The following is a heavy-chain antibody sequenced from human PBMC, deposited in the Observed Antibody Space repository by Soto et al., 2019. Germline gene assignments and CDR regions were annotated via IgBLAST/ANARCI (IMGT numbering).Heavy chain of an antibody. CDR1: GFTFSSYA. CDR2: ISYDGSKK. CDR3: VRDKLNIVVALGGIDV. V-gene: IGHV3-30-3*01. D-gene: IGHD3-22*01. Sequence: QVQLVESGGGVVQPGRSLRLSCAASGFTFSSYAMHWVRQAPGKGLEWVAVISYDGSKKYYADSVKGRFTMSRDNSENTLYLQMNSLRADDTAVYYCVRDKLNIVVALGGIDVWGQGTTVTVSS. J-gene: IGHJ6*02.